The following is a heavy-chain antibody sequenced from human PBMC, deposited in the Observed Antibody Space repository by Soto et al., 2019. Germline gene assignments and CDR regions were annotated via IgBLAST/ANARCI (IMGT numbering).Heavy chain of an antibody. CDR3: ARDDYGGNSVSFDI. D-gene: IGHD4-17*01. V-gene: IGHV4-31*03. Sequence: QVQLQESGPRLVKPSQTLSLTCSVSGGSISSGDYYWSWIRQLPGKVLEWIGHIYYSGTTTYNPSLKSRLLISIHTSQNQFSLKLNSVTAADTAVYYCARDDYGGNSVSFDIWGQGTMVTFSS. CDR2: IYYSGTT. CDR1: GGSISSGDYY. J-gene: IGHJ3*02.